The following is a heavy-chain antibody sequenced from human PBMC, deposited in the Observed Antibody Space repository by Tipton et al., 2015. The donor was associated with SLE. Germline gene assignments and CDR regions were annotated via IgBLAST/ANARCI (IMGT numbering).Heavy chain of an antibody. V-gene: IGHV4-61*09. CDR2: IYTSGST. CDR3: ARDRGTMITGWFDP. J-gene: IGHJ5*02. D-gene: IGHD3-16*01. Sequence: TLSLTCTVSGGSIGSGSYYWSWIRQPAGKGLEWIGHIYTSGSTNYNPSLKSRVTISVDTSKNQFSLKLSSVTAADTAVYYCARDRGTMITGWFDPWGQGTLVTVSS. CDR1: GGSIGSGSYY.